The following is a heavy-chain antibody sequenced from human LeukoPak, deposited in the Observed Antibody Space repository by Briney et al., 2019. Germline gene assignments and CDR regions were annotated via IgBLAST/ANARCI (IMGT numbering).Heavy chain of an antibody. CDR3: AKALVGYCSGGSCYDFDY. CDR1: GFTFDDYA. J-gene: IGHJ4*02. Sequence: GGSLRLSCAAPGFTFDDYAMNWVRQAPGKGLEWVSGISGNSGSIGYADSVKGRFTISRDNAKNSLYLQMNSLRAEDMALYYCAKALVGYCSGGSCYDFDYWGQGTLVTVSS. CDR2: ISGNSGSI. D-gene: IGHD2-15*01. V-gene: IGHV3-9*03.